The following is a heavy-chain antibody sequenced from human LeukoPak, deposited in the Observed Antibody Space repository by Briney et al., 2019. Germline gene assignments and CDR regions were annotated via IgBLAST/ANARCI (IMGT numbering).Heavy chain of an antibody. CDR2: IIPIFGTA. Sequence: SVKVSCKASGGTFSSYAISWVRQAPGQGLEWMGGIIPIFGTANYAQKFQGRVTITADESTSTAYMELSSLRSEDTAVYYCARGSFGVDTRTGEGLNYWGQGTLVTVSS. D-gene: IGHD3-3*01. CDR1: GGTFSSYA. J-gene: IGHJ4*02. CDR3: ARGSFGVDTRTGEGLNY. V-gene: IGHV1-69*13.